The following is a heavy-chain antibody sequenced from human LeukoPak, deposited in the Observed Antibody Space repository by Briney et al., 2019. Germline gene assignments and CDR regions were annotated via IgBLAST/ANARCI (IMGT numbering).Heavy chain of an antibody. D-gene: IGHD6-19*01. CDR3: ARAAGWSSLYYYYMDV. Sequence: SVKVSCKASGYTFTSYGISWVRQAPGQGLEWMGGIIPIFGTANYAQKFQGRVTITADESTSTAYMELSSLRSEDTAVYYCARAAGWSSLYYYYMDVWGKGTTVTISS. V-gene: IGHV1-69*13. J-gene: IGHJ6*03. CDR2: IIPIFGTA. CDR1: GYTFTSYG.